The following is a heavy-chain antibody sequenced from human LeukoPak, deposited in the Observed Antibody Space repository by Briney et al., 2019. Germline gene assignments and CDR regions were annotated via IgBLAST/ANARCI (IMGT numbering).Heavy chain of an antibody. CDR1: GFTFSSYG. CDR3: ARDGTYYDSLMTAFDI. CDR2: IRYDGSNK. J-gene: IGHJ3*02. Sequence: PGGSLRLSCAASGFTFSSYGMHWVRQAPGKGLEWVAFIRYDGSNKYYADSVKGRFTISRDNSKNTLYLQMNSLRAEDTAVYYCARDGTYYDSLMTAFDIWGQGTMVTVSS. D-gene: IGHD3-22*01. V-gene: IGHV3-30*02.